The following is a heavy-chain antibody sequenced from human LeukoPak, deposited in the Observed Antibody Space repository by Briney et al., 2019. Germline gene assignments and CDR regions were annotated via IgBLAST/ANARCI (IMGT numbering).Heavy chain of an antibody. CDR1: GFTVSSNY. J-gene: IGHJ6*02. Sequence: GGSLRLSCAASGFTVSSNYMSWVRQAPGKGLEWVSVIYSSGSTYYADSVKGRFTISRDNSKNTLYLQMNSLRAEDTAVYYCARDFVTNQDYYGMDVWGQGATVTVSS. D-gene: IGHD1-14*01. CDR3: ARDFVTNQDYYGMDV. V-gene: IGHV3-66*01. CDR2: IYSSGST.